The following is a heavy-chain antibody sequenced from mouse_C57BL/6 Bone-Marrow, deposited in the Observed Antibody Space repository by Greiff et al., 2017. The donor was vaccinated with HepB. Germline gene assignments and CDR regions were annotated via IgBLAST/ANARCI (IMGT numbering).Heavy chain of an antibody. CDR3: ARDVGDYYAMDY. CDR2: INPSSGYT. J-gene: IGHJ4*01. CDR1: GYTFTSYT. Sequence: VKLVESGAELARPGASVKMSCKASGYTFTSYTMHWVKQRPGQGLEWIGYINPSSGYTKYNQKFKDKATLTADKSSSAAYMQLSSLTSEDSAVYYCARDVGDYYAMDYWGQGTSVTVSS. V-gene: IGHV1-4*01.